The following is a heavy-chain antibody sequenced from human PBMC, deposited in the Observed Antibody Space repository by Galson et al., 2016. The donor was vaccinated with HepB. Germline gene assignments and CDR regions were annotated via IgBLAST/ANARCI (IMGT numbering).Heavy chain of an antibody. Sequence: QSGAEVKKPGESLRISCQVSGYSFTTHWLGWVRQMPGKGLEWMGIIYTGDSDTRYSPSFQGLITISADTSITTAYLQWSSLKASDTAIYYCARLGNSGAYYFDYWGQGTLVTVSS. CDR3: ARLGNSGAYYFDY. CDR2: IYTGDSDT. J-gene: IGHJ4*02. V-gene: IGHV5-51*01. CDR1: GYSFTTHW. D-gene: IGHD6-19*01.